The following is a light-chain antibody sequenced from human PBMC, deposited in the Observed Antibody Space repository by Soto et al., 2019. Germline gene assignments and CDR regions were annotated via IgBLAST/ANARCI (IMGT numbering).Light chain of an antibody. J-gene: IGKJ5*01. CDR2: GAS. V-gene: IGKV3-20*01. Sequence: EIVVTLSPGTLSLSKGERATLSCRASQSVTSTYLAWYQQKPGQAPRLLIYGASSRATGIPDRFSGSGSGTDFSLTISRLEPEDFAVYYCQQYGSSPITFGQGTRLEI. CDR1: QSVTSTY. CDR3: QQYGSSPIT.